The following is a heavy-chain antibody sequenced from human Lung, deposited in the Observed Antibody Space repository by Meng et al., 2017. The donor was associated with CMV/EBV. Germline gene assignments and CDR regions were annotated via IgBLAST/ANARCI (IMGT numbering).Heavy chain of an antibody. Sequence: GGXLRLSCAASGFTFSYFWMSWAPQAPGKGLEWVANIKQDRSEKYYVDSVEGRFTISRDNAKNSPYLQMNSLRTEDTAVYYCARNRGAFDIWGQGTMVTVSS. V-gene: IGHV3-7*01. J-gene: IGHJ3*02. D-gene: IGHD3-10*01. CDR1: GFTFSYFW. CDR2: IKQDRSEK. CDR3: ARNRGAFDI.